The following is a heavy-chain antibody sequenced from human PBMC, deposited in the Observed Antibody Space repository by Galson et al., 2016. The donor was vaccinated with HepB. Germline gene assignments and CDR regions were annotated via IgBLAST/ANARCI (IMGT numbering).Heavy chain of an antibody. CDR2: ISYGGDNN. V-gene: IGHV3-30*18. CDR3: AKPRIAAAVRRFYYYYGMDV. CDR1: GFTFSTYG. D-gene: IGHD6-13*01. J-gene: IGHJ6*02. Sequence: SLRLSCAASGFTFSTYGMHWVRQAPGKGLELVAVISYGGDNNYYADSVKGRFTISRDNSKNTLYLKMNSLRAEDTAVYYCAKPRIAAAVRRFYYYYGMDVWGQGTTVTVSS.